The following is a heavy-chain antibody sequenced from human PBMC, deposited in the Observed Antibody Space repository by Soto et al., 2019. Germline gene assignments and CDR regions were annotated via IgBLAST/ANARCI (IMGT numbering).Heavy chain of an antibody. CDR1: GYTFTGYY. Sequence: GASVKVSCKASGYTFTGYYMHWVRQAPGQGLEWMGWINPNSGGTNYAQKFQGWVTMTRDTSISTAYMELSRLRSDDTAVYYCARLFSSYYDILTGPKPIDYWGQGTLVTVSS. J-gene: IGHJ4*02. CDR3: ARLFSSYYDILTGPKPIDY. CDR2: INPNSGGT. V-gene: IGHV1-2*04. D-gene: IGHD3-9*01.